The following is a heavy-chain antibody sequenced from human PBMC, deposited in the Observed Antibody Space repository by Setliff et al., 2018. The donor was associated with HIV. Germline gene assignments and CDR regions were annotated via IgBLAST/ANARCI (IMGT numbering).Heavy chain of an antibody. V-gene: IGHV4-39*07. CDR1: GGSISSNNYY. Sequence: KTSETLSLTCTVSGGSISSNNYYWGWIRQSPGKGLEWFGSIHYSGNAYYNPSLKSRLTISMDTSKNQFSLKLNSVTAADTAVYYCARDPEGDYYDSSGYFDYWGQGTLVTVS. D-gene: IGHD3-22*01. J-gene: IGHJ4*02. CDR2: IHYSGNA. CDR3: ARDPEGDYYDSSGYFDY.